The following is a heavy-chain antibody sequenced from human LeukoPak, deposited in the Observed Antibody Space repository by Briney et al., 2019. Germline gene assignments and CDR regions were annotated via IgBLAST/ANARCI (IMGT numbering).Heavy chain of an antibody. J-gene: IGHJ5*02. CDR1: GGTFSSYA. D-gene: IGHD3-22*01. CDR2: NIPIFGTA. CDR3: ARVDRRWFDP. Sequence: ASVKVSCKASGGTFSSYAISWVRQAPGQGLEWMGGNIPIFGTANYAQKFQGRVTITADESTSTAYMELSSLRSEDTVVYYCARVDRRWFDPWGQGTLVTVSS. V-gene: IGHV1-69*13.